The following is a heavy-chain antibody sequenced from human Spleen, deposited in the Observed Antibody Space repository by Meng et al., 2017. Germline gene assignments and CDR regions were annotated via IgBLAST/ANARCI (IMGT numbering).Heavy chain of an antibody. CDR1: RGSFSTGTYY. CDR2: IYYSGST. D-gene: IGHD1-1*01. Sequence: SETLSLTCTVTRGSFSTGTYYWGWIRQPPGKGLEWIGYIYYSGSTYYNPSLKSRVFISLDTSQNQFSLNLNSVTAADTAVYYCARGGRTGGDFAYWGQGTLVTVSS. V-gene: IGHV4-31*03. CDR3: ARGGRTGGDFAY. J-gene: IGHJ4*02.